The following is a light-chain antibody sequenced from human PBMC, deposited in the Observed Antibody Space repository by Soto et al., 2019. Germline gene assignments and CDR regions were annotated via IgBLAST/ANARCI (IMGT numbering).Light chain of an antibody. Sequence: DIQMTQSPSSLSASVGDRATITCRASQGISNWLAWYQQKPGKVPKLLIYATSTLHSGVPSRFSGSASGTDFTLTISSLQPEDVATYYCQQANSFQLTFGQGTRLEIE. CDR2: ATS. CDR1: QGISNW. V-gene: IGKV1-12*01. J-gene: IGKJ5*01. CDR3: QQANSFQLT.